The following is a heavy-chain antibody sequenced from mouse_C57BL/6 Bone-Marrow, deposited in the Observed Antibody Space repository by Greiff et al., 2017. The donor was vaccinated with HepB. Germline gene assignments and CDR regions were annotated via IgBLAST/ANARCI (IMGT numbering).Heavy chain of an antibody. CDR3: ARRHYYGSSY. Sequence: EVMLVESGPELVKPGASVKMSCKASGYTFTDYNMHWVKQSHGKSLEWIGYINPNNGGTSYNQKFKGKATLTVNKSSSTAYMELRSLTSEDSAVYYCARRHYYGSSYWGQGTLVTVSA. CDR2: INPNNGGT. D-gene: IGHD1-1*01. V-gene: IGHV1-22*01. J-gene: IGHJ3*01. CDR1: GYTFTDYN.